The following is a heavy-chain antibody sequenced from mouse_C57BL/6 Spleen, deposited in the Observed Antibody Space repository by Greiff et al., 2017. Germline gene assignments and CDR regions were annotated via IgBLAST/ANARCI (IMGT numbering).Heavy chain of an antibody. CDR1: GYSITSGYD. V-gene: IGHV3-1*01. Sequence: EVQGVESGPGMVKPSQSLSLTCTVTGYSITSGYDWHWIRHFPGNKLEWMGYISYSGSTNYNPSLKSRISITHDTSKNHFFLKLNSVTTEDTATYYCARASSGYVAWFAYWGQGTLVTVSA. CDR2: ISYSGST. D-gene: IGHD3-2*02. J-gene: IGHJ3*01. CDR3: ARASSGYVAWFAY.